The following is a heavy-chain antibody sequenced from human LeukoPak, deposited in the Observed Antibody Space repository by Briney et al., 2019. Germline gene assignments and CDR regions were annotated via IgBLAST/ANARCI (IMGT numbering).Heavy chain of an antibody. Sequence: ASVKVSCKASGGTFSSYAISWVRQAPGQGLEWMGGNIPIFGTANYAQKFQGRVTITADEPTSTAYMELSSLRSEDTAVYYCARESGYCSSTSCFPFDYWGQRTLVTVSS. CDR3: ARESGYCSSTSCFPFDY. CDR1: GGTFSSYA. J-gene: IGHJ4*02. D-gene: IGHD2-2*01. CDR2: NIPIFGTA. V-gene: IGHV1-69*13.